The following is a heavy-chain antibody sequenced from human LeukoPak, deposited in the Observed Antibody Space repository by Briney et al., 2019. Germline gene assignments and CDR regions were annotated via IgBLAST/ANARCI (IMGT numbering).Heavy chain of an antibody. CDR3: ARVYYGSGSLHYYYYYMDV. CDR1: GFTFSSYG. Sequence: PGGSLRLSCAASGFTFSSYGMRRVRQAPGKGLEWVSAISGSGGSTYYADSVKGRFTISRDNSKNTLYLQMNSLRAEDTAVYYCARVYYGSGSLHYYYYYMDVWGKGTTVTISS. D-gene: IGHD3-10*01. CDR2: ISGSGGST. J-gene: IGHJ6*03. V-gene: IGHV3-23*01.